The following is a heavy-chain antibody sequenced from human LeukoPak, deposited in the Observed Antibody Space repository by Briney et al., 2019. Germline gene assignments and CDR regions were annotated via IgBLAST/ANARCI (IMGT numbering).Heavy chain of an antibody. Sequence: GGSLRLSCAASGLTFSSYAMNSVRPAPGKGLEWVAGISSGDRTFHAESVKSRFTISRDKSKDTLYLQMNSLRAEDTAVYYCAKDATASPYCHWFDNWGQGTQVIVSS. CDR3: AKDATASPYCHWFDN. V-gene: IGHV3-23*01. D-gene: IGHD2-21*01. J-gene: IGHJ4*02. CDR2: ISSGDRT. CDR1: GLTFSSYA.